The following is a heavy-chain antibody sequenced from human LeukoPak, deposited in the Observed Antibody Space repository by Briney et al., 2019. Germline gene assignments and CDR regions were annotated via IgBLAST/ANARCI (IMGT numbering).Heavy chain of an antibody. J-gene: IGHJ4*02. CDR1: GGSISSYY. CDR2: TYYSGST. V-gene: IGHV4-59*01. D-gene: IGHD2-2*01. CDR3: ARAARGYCSSTSCREFDY. Sequence: PLETLSLTCTVSGGSISSYYWSWIRQPPGKGLEWIGYTYYSGSTNYNPSLKSRVTISVDTSKNQFSLKLSSVTAADTAVYYCARAARGYCSSTSCREFDYWGQGTLVTVSS.